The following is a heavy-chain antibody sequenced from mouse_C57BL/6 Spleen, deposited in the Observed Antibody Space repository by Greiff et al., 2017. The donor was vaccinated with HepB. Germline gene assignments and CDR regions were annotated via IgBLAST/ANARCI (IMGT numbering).Heavy chain of an antibody. D-gene: IGHD1-1*01. J-gene: IGHJ1*03. V-gene: IGHV3-6*01. Sequence: VQLKESGPGLVKPSQSLSLTCSVTGYSITSGYYWNWIRQFPGNKLEWMGYISYDGSNNYNPSLKNRISITRDTSKNQFFLKLNSVTTEDTATYYCARGDTTVVRYFDVWGTGTTVTVSS. CDR1: GYSITSGYY. CDR3: ARGDTTVVRYFDV. CDR2: ISYDGSN.